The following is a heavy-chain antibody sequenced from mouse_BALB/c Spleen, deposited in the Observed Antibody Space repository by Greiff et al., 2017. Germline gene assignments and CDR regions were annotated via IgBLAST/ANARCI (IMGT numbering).Heavy chain of an antibody. CDR2: IDPENGDT. J-gene: IGHJ4*01. V-gene: IGHV14-4*02. CDR1: GFNIKDYY. Sequence: EVQLQQSGAELVRPGASVKLSCTASGFNIKDYYMHWVKQRPEQGLEWIGWIDPENGDTEYAPKFQGKATMTADTSSNTAYLQLSSLTSEDTAVYYCNAYGNYNAIDYWGQGTSVTVSS. CDR3: NAYGNYNAIDY. D-gene: IGHD2-1*01.